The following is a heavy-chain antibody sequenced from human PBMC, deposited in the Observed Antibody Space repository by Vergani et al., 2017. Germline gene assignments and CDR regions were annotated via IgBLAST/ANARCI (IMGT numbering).Heavy chain of an antibody. CDR1: GFTFSSYG. CDR2: ISYDGSNK. Sequence: QVQLVESGGGVVQPGRSLRLSCAASGFTFSSYGMQWVRQAPGKGLEWVAVISYDGSNKYYADSVKGRFTISRDNSKNTRYLQMNSLRAEDTAVYYCAKDPSSPTVTSDYYYYYGMDVWGQGTTVTVSS. V-gene: IGHV3-30*18. CDR3: AKDPSSPTVTSDYYYYYGMDV. J-gene: IGHJ6*02. D-gene: IGHD4-11*01.